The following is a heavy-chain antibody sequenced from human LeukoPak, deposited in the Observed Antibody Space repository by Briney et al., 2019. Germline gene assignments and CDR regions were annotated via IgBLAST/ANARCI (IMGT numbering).Heavy chain of an antibody. CDR3: AKDLTGYYYGMYV. J-gene: IGHJ6*02. Sequence: GGSLRLSWAASGFTFSSYGMHWVRQAPGMGLEWVAVISYDGSNKYYADSVKGRFTISRDNSKNTLYLQMNSLRAEDTAVYYCAKDLTGYYYGMYVWGQGTTVTVSS. V-gene: IGHV3-30*18. CDR1: GFTFSSYG. D-gene: IGHD2-8*02. CDR2: ISYDGSNK.